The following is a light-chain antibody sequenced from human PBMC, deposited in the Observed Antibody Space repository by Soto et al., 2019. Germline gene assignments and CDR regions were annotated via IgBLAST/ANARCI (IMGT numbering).Light chain of an antibody. CDR2: DVS. Sequence: SPAAMSAYEGNTVTITCRVSQKSRPWLAWYQQKPGQAPKLLMYDVSSLKRGVPSRFSGCGYGTEFTLTISCLHPDDFATYYCQADWSYSAWTFGVGTKV. J-gene: IGKJ1*01. CDR1: QKSRPW. V-gene: IGKV1-5*01. CDR3: QADWSYSAWT.